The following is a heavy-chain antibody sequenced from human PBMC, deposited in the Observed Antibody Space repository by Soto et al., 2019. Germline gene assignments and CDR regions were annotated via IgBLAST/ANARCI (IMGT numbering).Heavy chain of an antibody. CDR3: AKSRGSGNNGMDV. D-gene: IGHD3-10*01. V-gene: IGHV3-30*18. CDR1: GFTFSSYG. CDR2: ISYDGSSK. Sequence: QVQLVESGGGVVQPGRYLRLSCAASGFTFSSYGMHWVRQAPGKGLEWVAVISYDGSSKYYAGSVKGRFTISRDNSKNTLYLQMNSLRTEDTAVYYCAKSRGSGNNGMDVWGQGTTVTVSS. J-gene: IGHJ6*02.